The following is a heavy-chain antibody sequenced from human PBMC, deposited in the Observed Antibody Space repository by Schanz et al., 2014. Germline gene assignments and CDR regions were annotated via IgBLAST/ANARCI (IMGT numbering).Heavy chain of an antibody. CDR1: GLTFTSAW. J-gene: IGHJ3*02. CDR3: AKGRFGELSAFDI. D-gene: IGHD3-10*01. Sequence: EVQLLESGGGLVQPGGSLRLSCATSGLTFTSAWMSWVRQAPGKGLEWVANIKEDGSVKDYVDSVKGRFTISRDNAKNSLYLQMNSLRAEDTAVYYCAKGRFGELSAFDIWGQGTMVTVSS. CDR2: IKEDGSVK. V-gene: IGHV3-7*05.